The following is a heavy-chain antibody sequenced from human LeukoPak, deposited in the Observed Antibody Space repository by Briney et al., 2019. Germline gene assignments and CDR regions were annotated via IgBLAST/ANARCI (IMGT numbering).Heavy chain of an antibody. Sequence: PGGSLRLSCAASGFTFSSYWMTWVRQAPGKGLEWVAKIKQDGSEKYYVDSVKGRFTISRDNAKNSLYLHMNSLGAEDTAVYYCARRGTSSSWAHFDYWGQGTLVTVSS. CDR3: ARRGTSSSWAHFDY. D-gene: IGHD6-13*01. CDR1: GFTFSSYW. J-gene: IGHJ4*02. CDR2: IKQDGSEK. V-gene: IGHV3-7*03.